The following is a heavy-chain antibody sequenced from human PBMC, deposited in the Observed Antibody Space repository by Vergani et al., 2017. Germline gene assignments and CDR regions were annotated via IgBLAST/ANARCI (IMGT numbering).Heavy chain of an antibody. V-gene: IGHV2-70*12. Sequence: QITLKESGPTLVKPTQTLTLTCTFSGFSLSTSGVGVGWIRQPPGKALEWLALIDWDDGQYYSTSLKTRLTISKDTSKTQVVLTMTNMDPVDTATYYCARARNDYVWGSYFDYWGQGTLVTVSS. D-gene: IGHD3-16*01. CDR3: ARARNDYVWGSYFDY. CDR2: IDWDDGQ. J-gene: IGHJ4*02. CDR1: GFSLSTSGVG.